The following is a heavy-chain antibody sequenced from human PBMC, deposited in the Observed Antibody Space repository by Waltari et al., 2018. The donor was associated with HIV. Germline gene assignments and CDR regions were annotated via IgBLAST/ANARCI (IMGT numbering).Heavy chain of an antibody. CDR2: FYSTGGS. CDR3: ARHALRVGAAYWNFDL. D-gene: IGHD1-26*01. Sequence: QLQLQESGPGLVQPSATLSLTCTVSGGSVSISSYFWGWIRQPPGQGLGWVGRFYSTGGSYNNPSLKSRVTISVDTSKNQFSLKVTSVTAADTAVYYCARHALRVGAAYWNFDLWGRGTLVTVSS. V-gene: IGHV4-39*01. J-gene: IGHJ2*01. CDR1: GGSVSISSYF.